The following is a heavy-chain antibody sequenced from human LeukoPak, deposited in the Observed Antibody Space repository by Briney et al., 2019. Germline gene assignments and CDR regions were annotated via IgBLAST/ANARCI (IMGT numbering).Heavy chain of an antibody. CDR1: GFTFSSYW. D-gene: IGHD2-2*01. CDR3: ARDMTGYCTSSSCFGGLCDY. V-gene: IGHV3-7*01. CDR2: IKQDGSEK. Sequence: PGGSLRLSCAASGFTFSSYWMSWVRQAPGKGLEWVANIKQDGSEKSYVDSVKGRFAISRDNAKNSLYLQMNSLGAEDTAVYYCARDMTGYCTSSSCFGGLCDYWGQGTLVIVSS. J-gene: IGHJ4*02.